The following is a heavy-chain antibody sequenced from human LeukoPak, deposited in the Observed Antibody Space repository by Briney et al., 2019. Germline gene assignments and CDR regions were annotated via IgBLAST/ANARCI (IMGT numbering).Heavy chain of an antibody. D-gene: IGHD3-22*01. V-gene: IGHV3-7*04. CDR3: GRGLSGSAGYFDY. CDR1: GFTFSSYW. J-gene: IGHJ4*02. CDR2: IKQDGSEK. Sequence: GGSLRLSCAASGFTFSSYWMSWVRQAPGKGLEWVASIKQDGSEKYYVDSVKGRFTISRDNAKNSLYLQMNSLRAEDTAVYYCGRGLSGSAGYFDYWGQGTLVTVSS.